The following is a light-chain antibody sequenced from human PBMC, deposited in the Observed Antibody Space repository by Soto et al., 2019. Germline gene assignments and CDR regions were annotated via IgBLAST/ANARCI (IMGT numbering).Light chain of an antibody. J-gene: IGKJ2*01. V-gene: IGKV2-28*01. Sequence: DIVMTQSPLSLPVTPGEPASISCRSSQSLLHSSGYNYLGWYLLKPGQSPQLLIYLGSSRASGVPDRFSGSGSGTDFTLRISRVEAEVVGVYYCIQTLQTPYTFGQGTKLDFK. CDR2: LGS. CDR3: IQTLQTPYT. CDR1: QSLLHSSGYNY.